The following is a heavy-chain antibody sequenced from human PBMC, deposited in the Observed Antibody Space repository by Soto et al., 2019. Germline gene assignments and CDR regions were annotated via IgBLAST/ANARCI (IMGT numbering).Heavy chain of an antibody. J-gene: IGHJ3*02. D-gene: IGHD2-15*01. CDR2: ISSRSSHI. Sequence: EVPLVESGGGLVKPGGSLRLSCAASGFTLSNYNMNWVRQAPGKGLEWVSSISSRSSHIYDADSVRGRFTISRDNAKNAVYLQINSLRAEDTAVYYCARDGYCSGGSCRDAFDIWGQGTMVTVSS. CDR3: ARDGYCSGGSCRDAFDI. V-gene: IGHV3-21*02. CDR1: GFTLSNYN.